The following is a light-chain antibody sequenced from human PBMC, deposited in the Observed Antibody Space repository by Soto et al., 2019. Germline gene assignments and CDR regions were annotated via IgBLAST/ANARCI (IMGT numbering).Light chain of an antibody. CDR3: ETWDRNTRV. V-gene: IGLV4-60*03. Sequence: QLVLTQSSSASASQGSSVKLTCTLSSGHSIYMIAWHQQHPGKAPRYLMNLEGSGSYNKGSGVPDRFSGSSSGADRYLTISNLQSEDEADYYCETWDRNTRVFGGGTKLTVL. CDR1: SGHSIYM. J-gene: IGLJ3*02. CDR2: LEGSGSY.